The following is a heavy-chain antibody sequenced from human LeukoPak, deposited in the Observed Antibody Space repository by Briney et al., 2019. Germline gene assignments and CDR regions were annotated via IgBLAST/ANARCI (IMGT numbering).Heavy chain of an antibody. D-gene: IGHD2-15*01. V-gene: IGHV4-59*01. J-gene: IGHJ6*03. CDR1: GGSISNYY. CDR3: ARSESGFGSGYYMDV. Sequence: PSETLSLTCSVSGGSISNYYWSWIRQPPGKGLEWIGFIYYTGSTKYNPSLKSRVTISLDTPQNQFSLTLTSVTAADTPVYYFARSESGFGSGYYMDVRGTGTTVAISS. CDR2: IYYTGST.